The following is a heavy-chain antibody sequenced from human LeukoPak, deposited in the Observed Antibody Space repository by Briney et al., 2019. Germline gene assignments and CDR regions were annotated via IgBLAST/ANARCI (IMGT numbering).Heavy chain of an antibody. V-gene: IGHV3-23*01. CDR1: GFTFSSYA. Sequence: PGGSLRLSCAASGFTFSSYAMSWVRQAPGKGLEWVSAITSGGGSTYYADSVKGRFTISRDNSKNTLYLQMNSLSAEDTAVYYCAKGFRNTVTTFDYWGQGTLVTVSS. J-gene: IGHJ4*02. CDR3: AKGFRNTVTTFDY. D-gene: IGHD4-17*01. CDR2: ITSGGGST.